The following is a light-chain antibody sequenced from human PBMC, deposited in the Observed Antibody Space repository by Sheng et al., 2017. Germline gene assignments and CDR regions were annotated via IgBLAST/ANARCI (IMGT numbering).Light chain of an antibody. Sequence: ENVLTQSPATLSLSPGERATLSCRASQSVTSYLAWYQQKPGQAPRLLIYGASSRATGTPDRFSGGGSGTDFTLTISRLEPEDFAVYYCQQYSRSPPTFGQGTKLE. CDR1: QSVTSY. CDR2: GAS. V-gene: IGKV3-20*01. J-gene: IGKJ2*01. CDR3: QQYSRSPPT.